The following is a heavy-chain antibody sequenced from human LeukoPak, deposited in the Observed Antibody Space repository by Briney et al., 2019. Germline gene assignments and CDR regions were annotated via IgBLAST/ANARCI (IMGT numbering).Heavy chain of an antibody. V-gene: IGHV5-51*01. J-gene: IGHJ4*02. CDR2: IFTGDSDI. Sequence: GAALQISCRASDCNFTSYWIGRGRQLPARGLEEMGIIFTGDSDINYNPSFKGQVTISADKSFSTAYLQWSSLNASDNAIYYCARRSDGYSQFDFWGQGTLVTVSS. D-gene: IGHD5-24*01. CDR1: DCNFTSYW. CDR3: ARRSDGYSQFDF.